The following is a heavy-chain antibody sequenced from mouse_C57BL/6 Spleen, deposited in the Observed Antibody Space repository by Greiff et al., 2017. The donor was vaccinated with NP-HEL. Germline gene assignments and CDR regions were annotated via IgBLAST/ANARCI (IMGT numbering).Heavy chain of an antibody. D-gene: IGHD4-1*01. CDR1: GFTFSSYG. Sequence: EVQLVESGGDLVKPGGSLKLSCAASGFTFSSYGMSWVRQTPDKRLEWVATISSGGSYTYYPDTVKGRFTISRDNAKNTLYLQMSSLKSEDTAMYYCARHEGAGDYAMDYWGQGTSVTVSS. CDR2: ISSGGSYT. CDR3: ARHEGAGDYAMDY. V-gene: IGHV5-6*01. J-gene: IGHJ4*01.